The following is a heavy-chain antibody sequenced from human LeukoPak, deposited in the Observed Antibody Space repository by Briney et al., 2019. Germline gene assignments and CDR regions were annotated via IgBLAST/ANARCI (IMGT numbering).Heavy chain of an antibody. CDR2: IYYSGST. J-gene: IGHJ4*02. V-gene: IGHV4-39*01. CDR1: GGSISSSSYY. CDR3: ARHHPKPFTMVQGAPDY. D-gene: IGHD3-10*01. Sequence: PSETLSLTCTVSGGSISSSSYYWGWIRQPPGKGLEWIGSIYYSGSTYYNPSLKSRVTISVDTSKNQFSLKLSSVTAADTAVYYSARHHPKPFTMVQGAPDYWGQGTLVTVSP.